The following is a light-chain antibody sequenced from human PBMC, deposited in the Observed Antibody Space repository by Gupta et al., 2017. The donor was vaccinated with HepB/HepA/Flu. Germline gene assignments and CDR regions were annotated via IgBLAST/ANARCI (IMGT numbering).Light chain of an antibody. Sequence: QSVLTQPPSVSAAPGQKVPISCSGRSSNIGNNYVAWYQQLPGTAPKLLIYENNKRPSGIPDRFSGSKSGTSATLRITGLQTGDEAHYYCGTWDSSLSTGVFGGGTKVTAL. CDR3: GTWDSSLSTGV. CDR2: ENN. V-gene: IGLV1-51*01. CDR1: SSNIGNNY. J-gene: IGLJ2*01.